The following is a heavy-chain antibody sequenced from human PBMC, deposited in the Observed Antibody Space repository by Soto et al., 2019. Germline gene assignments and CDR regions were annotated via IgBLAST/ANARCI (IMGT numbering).Heavy chain of an antibody. J-gene: IGHJ6*03. D-gene: IGHD3-3*01. CDR1: GGSISSYY. CDR2: IYYSGST. V-gene: IGHV4-59*08. Sequence: ASETLSLTCTVSGGSISSYYWSWIRQPPGKGLEWIGYIYYSGSTNYNPSLKSRVTISVDTSKNQFSLKLSSVTAADTAVYYCARGGYYDFWSGYRSYYYYYYMDVWGKGTTVTVSS. CDR3: ARGGYYDFWSGYRSYYYYYYMDV.